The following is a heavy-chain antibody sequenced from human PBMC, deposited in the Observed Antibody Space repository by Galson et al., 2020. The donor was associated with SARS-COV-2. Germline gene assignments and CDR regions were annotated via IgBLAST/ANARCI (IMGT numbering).Heavy chain of an antibody. CDR3: ALELVLGLDY. V-gene: IGHV3-30*03. CDR1: GFTFSSYG. CDR2: ISYDGSNK. J-gene: IGHJ4*02. D-gene: IGHD6-13*01. Sequence: GESLKIYCAASGFTFSSYGMHWVRQAPGKGLEWVAVISYDGSNKYYADSVKRRFTISRDNSKNTLYLQMNSLRAEDTAVYYCALELVLGLDYWGQGTLVTVAS.